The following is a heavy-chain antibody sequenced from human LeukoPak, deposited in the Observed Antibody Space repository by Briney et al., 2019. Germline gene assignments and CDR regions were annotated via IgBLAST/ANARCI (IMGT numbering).Heavy chain of an antibody. CDR3: EREVRGVDTAMVPLYYFDY. CDR1: GGTFSSYA. V-gene: IGHV1-69*05. J-gene: IGHJ4*02. Sequence: GASVKVSCKASGGTFSSYAISWVRQAPGQGLEWMGGIIPIFGTANYAHKFQGRVTITTDESTSTAYMELSSLRSEDTAVYYCEREVRGVDTAMVPLYYFDYWGQGTLVTVSS. CDR2: IIPIFGTA. D-gene: IGHD5-18*01.